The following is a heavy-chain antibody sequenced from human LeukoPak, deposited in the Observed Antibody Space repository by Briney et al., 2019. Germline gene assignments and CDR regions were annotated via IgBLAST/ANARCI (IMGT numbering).Heavy chain of an antibody. J-gene: IGHJ4*02. CDR3: ARHSPSSGDHFDY. D-gene: IGHD2-21*02. Sequence: SETLSLTCGVSGGSISSSSYYWGWIRQPPGKGLEWIGSIYFGGSTYSNPSLKSRVTISVDTSKNQISLKLSSVTAADTAVYYCARHSPSSGDHFDYWGQGTLVTVSS. CDR2: IYFGGST. CDR1: GGSISSSSYY. V-gene: IGHV4-39*01.